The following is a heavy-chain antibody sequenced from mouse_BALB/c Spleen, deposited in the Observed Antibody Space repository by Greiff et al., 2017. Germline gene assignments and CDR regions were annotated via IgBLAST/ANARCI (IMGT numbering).Heavy chain of an antibody. J-gene: IGHJ3*01. CDR2: IWAGGST. D-gene: IGHD2-3*01. CDR1: GFSLTSYG. Sequence: QVQLKESGPGLVAPSQSLSITCTVSGFSLTSYGVHWVRQPPGKGLEWLGVIWAGGSTNYNSALMSRLSISKDNSKSQVFLKMNSLQTDDTAMYYCARAGDGYHGAYWGQGTLVTVSA. V-gene: IGHV2-9*02. CDR3: ARAGDGYHGAY.